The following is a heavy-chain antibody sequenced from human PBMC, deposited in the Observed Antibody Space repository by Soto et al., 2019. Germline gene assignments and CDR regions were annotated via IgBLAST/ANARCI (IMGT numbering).Heavy chain of an antibody. Sequence: GGSLRLSCAASGFTFRNYAMSWVRQAPGKGLEWVSAINGGGVSTYYADSVKGRFTISRDNAKNSLYLQMNSLRDEDTAVYYCAREYYDILTGLNWFDPWGQGTLVTVSS. CDR3: AREYYDILTGLNWFDP. J-gene: IGHJ5*02. D-gene: IGHD3-9*01. CDR1: GFTFRNYA. CDR2: INGGGVST. V-gene: IGHV3-23*01.